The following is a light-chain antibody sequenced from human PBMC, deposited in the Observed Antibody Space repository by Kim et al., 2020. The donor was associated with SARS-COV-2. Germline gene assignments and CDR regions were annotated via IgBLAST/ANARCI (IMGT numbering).Light chain of an antibody. Sequence: SSELTQDPAVSVALGQTVRITCQGDSLRSYYASWYQQKPGQAPVLVIYGKNNRPSGIPDRFSGSSSGNTASLTITGAQAEDEADYYCNSRDSSGNHPFGTGTQLTVL. J-gene: IGLJ1*01. CDR3: NSRDSSGNHP. CDR2: GKN. V-gene: IGLV3-19*01. CDR1: SLRSYY.